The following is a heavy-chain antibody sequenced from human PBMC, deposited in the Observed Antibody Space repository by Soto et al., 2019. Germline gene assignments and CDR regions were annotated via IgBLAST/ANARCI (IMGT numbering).Heavy chain of an antibody. CDR3: AKAYNGRYYNPGDF. D-gene: IGHD1-26*01. CDR1: GFTFSSYG. J-gene: IGHJ4*02. V-gene: IGHV3-30*18. CDR2: ISYDGSNK. Sequence: QVQLVESGGGVVQPGRSLRLSCAASGFTFSSYGMHWVRQAPGKGLEWVAVISYDGSNKYYADSVKGRFTISRDNSKNTLYPQMDRLRAEDTAVYYCAKAYNGRYYNPGDFWGQGTLVTVSS.